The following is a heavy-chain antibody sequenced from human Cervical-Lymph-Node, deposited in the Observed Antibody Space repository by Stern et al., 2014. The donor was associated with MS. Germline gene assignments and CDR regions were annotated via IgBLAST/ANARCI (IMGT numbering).Heavy chain of an antibody. CDR2: IIWNSGSI. D-gene: IGHD3-10*01. J-gene: IGHJ2*01. CDR1: GFTFGDYG. Sequence: EVQLLESGGGLVQPDRSLRLSCEASGFTFGDYGMHWVRQAPGKGLEWVSGIIWNSGSIVYADSVKGRFTISRDNAKNSLYLQMDNLRPEDTALYYCARSGGPWLSYWYFDIWGRGTLVTVSS. CDR3: ARSGGPWLSYWYFDI. V-gene: IGHV3-9*01.